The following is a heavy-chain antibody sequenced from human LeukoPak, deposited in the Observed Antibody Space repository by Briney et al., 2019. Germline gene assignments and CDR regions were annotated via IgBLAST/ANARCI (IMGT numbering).Heavy chain of an antibody. CDR2: INPNSGGT. J-gene: IGHJ5*02. V-gene: IGHV1-2*06. Sequence: ASVKVSFKASGYTFTGYYMHWVRQAPGQGLEWMGRINPNSGGTNYAQKFQGRVTMTRDTSISTAYMELSRLRSDDTAVYYCARVVRELELRGGPNWFDPWGQGTLVTVSS. CDR3: ARVVRELELRGGPNWFDP. D-gene: IGHD1-7*01. CDR1: GYTFTGYY.